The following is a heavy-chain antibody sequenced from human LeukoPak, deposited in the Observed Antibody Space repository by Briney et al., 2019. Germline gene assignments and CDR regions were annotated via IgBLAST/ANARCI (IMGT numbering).Heavy chain of an antibody. Sequence: PGGSLRLSCAASGVTFSSYAMSWVRQAPGKGLEWVSAISGSGGSTYYADSVKGRFTISRDNSKNTLYLQMNSLRAEDTAVYYCAKDGRGYSYGRHRGLNYWGQGTLVTVSS. J-gene: IGHJ4*02. CDR2: ISGSGGST. CDR1: GVTFSSYA. V-gene: IGHV3-23*01. CDR3: AKDGRGYSYGRHRGLNY. D-gene: IGHD5-18*01.